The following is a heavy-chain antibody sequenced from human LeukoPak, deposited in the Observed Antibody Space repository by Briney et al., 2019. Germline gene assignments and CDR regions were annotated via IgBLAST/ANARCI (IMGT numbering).Heavy chain of an antibody. CDR1: GYTFTSYG. Sequence: ASVKVSCKASGYTFTSYGISWVRQAPGQGLEWMGWISAYNGNTNYAQKLQGRVTMTTDTSTSTAYMELRSLRSDDTAVYYCARGSWVTAAAGYFDLWGRGTVITVFS. V-gene: IGHV1-18*01. D-gene: IGHD2-21*02. CDR3: ARGSWVTAAAGYFDL. J-gene: IGHJ2*01. CDR2: ISAYNGNT.